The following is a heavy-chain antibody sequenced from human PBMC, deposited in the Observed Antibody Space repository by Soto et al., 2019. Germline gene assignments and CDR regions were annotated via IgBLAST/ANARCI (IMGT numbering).Heavy chain of an antibody. Sequence: GGSLRLSCAASGFTFSSYAMHWVRQAPGKGLEWVAVISYDGSNKYYADSVKGRFTISRDNSKNTLYLQMNSLRAEDTAVYYCARDLYGDYHRYYYYGMDVWGQGTTVTVSS. CDR2: ISYDGSNK. J-gene: IGHJ6*02. CDR3: ARDLYGDYHRYYYYGMDV. D-gene: IGHD4-17*01. CDR1: GFTFSSYA. V-gene: IGHV3-30-3*01.